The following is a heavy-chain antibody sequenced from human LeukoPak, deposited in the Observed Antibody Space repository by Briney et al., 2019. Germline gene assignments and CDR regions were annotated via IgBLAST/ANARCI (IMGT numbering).Heavy chain of an antibody. Sequence: GASVKVSCKASGYTFTSYGISWVRQAPGQGLEWMGWISAYNGNTNYAQKLQGRVTKTTDTSTSTAYMELRSLRSDDTAVYYCARDGIEVLRFLEWSLDYWGQGTLVTVSS. CDR3: ARDGIEVLRFLEWSLDY. J-gene: IGHJ4*02. CDR2: ISAYNGNT. V-gene: IGHV1-18*01. CDR1: GYTFTSYG. D-gene: IGHD3-3*01.